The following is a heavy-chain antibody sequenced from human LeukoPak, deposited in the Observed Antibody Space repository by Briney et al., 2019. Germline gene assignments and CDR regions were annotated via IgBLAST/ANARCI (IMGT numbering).Heavy chain of an antibody. J-gene: IGHJ5*02. D-gene: IGHD3-16*01. CDR1: GFSFSVYS. Sequence: GGSLRLSCVASGFSFSVYSMNWVRQAPGKGLEWVSTISGASSDNYIDYADSVKGRFTISRDNAKNSVFLEMNGLRDDDTAVYYCTREGGVGPWGQGTLVSVSS. CDR2: ISGASSDNYI. CDR3: TREGGVGP. V-gene: IGHV3-21*01.